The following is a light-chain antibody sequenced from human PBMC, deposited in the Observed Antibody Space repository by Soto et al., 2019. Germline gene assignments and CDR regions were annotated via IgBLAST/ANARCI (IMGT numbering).Light chain of an antibody. CDR3: QQRSNWPLT. V-gene: IGKV3-11*01. CDR1: QRVSSS. J-gene: IGKJ4*01. Sequence: EIVLTQSPATLSLSPGERATISCRASQRVSSSLAWYQQKPGQAPRLLIYDTSNRATGIPARFSGSGSGTDFTLTIISLEPEDFAVYYCQQRSNWPLTFGGGTKVDIK. CDR2: DTS.